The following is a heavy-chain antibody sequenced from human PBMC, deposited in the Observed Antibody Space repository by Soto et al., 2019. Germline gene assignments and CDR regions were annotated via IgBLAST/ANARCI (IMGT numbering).Heavy chain of an antibody. Sequence: SSQTRSLTCSVSVGFVMSYYWSWIRQSPEKGLEWIGYIYHSGKTNYNPSFKSRVTMSVDTSKNQLSLRLSSVTATDTAVYFCARISSVDPYGYVNGGLDVWGQGTTVTVSS. CDR3: ARISSVDPYGYVNGGLDV. CDR1: VGFVMSYY. D-gene: IGHD5-18*01. CDR2: IYHSGKT. J-gene: IGHJ6*02. V-gene: IGHV4-59*02.